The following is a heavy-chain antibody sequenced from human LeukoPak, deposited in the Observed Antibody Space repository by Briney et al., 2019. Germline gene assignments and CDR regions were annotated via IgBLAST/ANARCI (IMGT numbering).Heavy chain of an antibody. CDR2: MSPNSGST. D-gene: IGHD6-19*01. J-gene: IGHJ5*02. Sequence: GASVKVSCKAAGHTFTSYDINWVRQATGQGRKWRGLMSPNSGSTGSAQTFPGTVTMTRNSSISTAYMDLSSLRSEDTAVYYCARLGRKGWYGWFDPWGQGTLVTVSS. V-gene: IGHV1-8*01. CDR3: ARLGRKGWYGWFDP. CDR1: GHTFTSYD.